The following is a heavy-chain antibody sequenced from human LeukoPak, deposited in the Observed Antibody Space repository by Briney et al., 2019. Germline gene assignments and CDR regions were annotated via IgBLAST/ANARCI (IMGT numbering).Heavy chain of an antibody. J-gene: IGHJ4*02. Sequence: GGSLRLSCATSRFTFSSYGMHWVRQAPGKGLEWVAFTRYDGSIKYYADSVKGRFTISRDNSRNTLYLQMNYLRAEDTAVYYCAKDIGAVAGTHYFDYWGQGTLVTVSS. D-gene: IGHD6-19*01. CDR2: TRYDGSIK. CDR3: AKDIGAVAGTHYFDY. CDR1: RFTFSSYG. V-gene: IGHV3-30*02.